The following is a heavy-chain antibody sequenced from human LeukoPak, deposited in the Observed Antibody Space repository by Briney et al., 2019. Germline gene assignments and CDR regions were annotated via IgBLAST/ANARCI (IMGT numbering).Heavy chain of an antibody. CDR3: ARTVMEPYMDV. CDR1: GGSIGSYY. V-gene: IGHV4-4*09. D-gene: IGHD4-17*01. Sequence: SETLSLTCTVSGGSIGSYYWSWIRQPPGKGLEWIGYIYTSGSTNYNPSLKIRVTISVDTSKNQFSLKLSSVTAADTAVYYCARTVMEPYMDVWGKGTTVTVSS. J-gene: IGHJ6*03. CDR2: IYTSGST.